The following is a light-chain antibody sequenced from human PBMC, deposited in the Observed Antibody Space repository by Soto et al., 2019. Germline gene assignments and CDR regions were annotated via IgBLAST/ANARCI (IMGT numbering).Light chain of an antibody. Sequence: QSALTQPPSVSGAPGQRVTISCTGSSSNIGAGYDVHWYQQLPGTAPKLLIYGNSNRPSGVPDRFSGSKSGTSASLAITALQAEDEADYYCQSYDSSLRSVFGGGTKLTVL. J-gene: IGLJ2*01. CDR1: SSNIGAGYD. V-gene: IGLV1-40*01. CDR3: QSYDSSLRSV. CDR2: GNS.